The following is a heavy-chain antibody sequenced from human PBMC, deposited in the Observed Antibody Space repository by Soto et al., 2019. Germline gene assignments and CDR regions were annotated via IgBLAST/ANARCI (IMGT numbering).Heavy chain of an antibody. V-gene: IGHV1-69*01. CDR2: IIPIFGTA. J-gene: IGHJ4*02. D-gene: IGHD4-17*01. Sequence: ASVKVSCKASGVTFSSYASSWVRQAPGQGLEWMGGIIPIFGTANYAQKFQGRVTITADESTSTAYMELSTPRSEDTAVYYCARADYGDPAGRDVPRYWGQGTRITVSS. CDR1: GVTFSSYA. CDR3: ARADYGDPAGRDVPRY.